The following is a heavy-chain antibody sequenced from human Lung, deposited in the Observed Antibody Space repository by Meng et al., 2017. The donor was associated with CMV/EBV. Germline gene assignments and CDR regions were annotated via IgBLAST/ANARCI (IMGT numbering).Heavy chain of an antibody. J-gene: IGHJ4*02. CDR3: ARDRGGNYYVDY. CDR1: GFSFSDYY. CDR2: ISSSGNSI. V-gene: IGHV3-11*01. D-gene: IGHD4-23*01. Sequence: GGSLRLSCEGSGFSFSDYYMIWIPQAPGKGLEWLAYISSSGNSIYYTDAVEGRFTISRDNARNSLYLQMNSLRVDDTAVYYCARDRGGNYYVDYWGQRTLVTVSS.